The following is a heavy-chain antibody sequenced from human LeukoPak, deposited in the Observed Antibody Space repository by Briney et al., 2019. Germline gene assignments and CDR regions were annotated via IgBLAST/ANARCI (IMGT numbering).Heavy chain of an antibody. J-gene: IGHJ3*01. CDR3: ARPSAYGEDAFDV. CDR1: GYIFTNYW. Sequence: GESLKISCKGSGYIFTNYWIGWVRQMPGKGLEWMGIIYPDDSDTRYSPSFRGQVTFSADKSISTAYLQWSSLKASDTAMYYGARPSAYGEDAFDVWGQGTLVTVSS. D-gene: IGHD2-21*01. V-gene: IGHV5-51*01. CDR2: IYPDDSDT.